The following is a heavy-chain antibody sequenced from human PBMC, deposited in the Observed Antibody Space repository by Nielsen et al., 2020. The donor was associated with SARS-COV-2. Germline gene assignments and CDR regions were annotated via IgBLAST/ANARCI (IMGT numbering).Heavy chain of an antibody. CDR1: GFTFSSYS. V-gene: IGHV3-48*01. CDR3: ARDLAETGDAFDI. Sequence: GESLKISCAASGFTFSSYSMNWVRQAPGKGLEWVSYISSSSSTIYYADSVKGRFTISRDNAKNSLYLQMNSLRAEDTAVYYCARDLAETGDAFDIWGQGTMVTVSS. D-gene: IGHD7-27*01. J-gene: IGHJ3*02. CDR2: ISSSSSTI.